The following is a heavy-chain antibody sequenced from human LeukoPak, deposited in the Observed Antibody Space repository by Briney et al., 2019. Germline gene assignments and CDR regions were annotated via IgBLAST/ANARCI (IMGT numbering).Heavy chain of an antibody. CDR1: GFTFTSHV. CDR2: ISMNVQTT. J-gene: IGHJ4*02. D-gene: IGHD1-1*01. V-gene: IGHV3-64D*06. Sequence: GGSLRLSCSASGFTFTSHVMHWVRQAPGKGLQYVSGISMNVQTTYYAGSVKGGFTISTDSSKNTVYLQINSLTAEDTAVYYCVREGLERRTNFDYWGQGTLVSVSS. CDR3: VREGLERRTNFDY.